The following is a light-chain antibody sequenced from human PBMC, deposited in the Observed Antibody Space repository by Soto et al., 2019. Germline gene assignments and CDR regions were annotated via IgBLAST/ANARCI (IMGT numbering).Light chain of an antibody. CDR3: KSYAGSNTYV. CDR2: EVV. V-gene: IGLV2-8*01. Sequence: QSVLTQPPSASGSPGQSVTISCTGTKSDIGAYDFVSWYQHHPGKAPRLIIYEVVQRPSGVPDRFSGSKSGNTASLTVSGLQAADEVDYFCKSYAGSNTYVFGSGTKVTVL. CDR1: KSDIGAYDF. J-gene: IGLJ1*01.